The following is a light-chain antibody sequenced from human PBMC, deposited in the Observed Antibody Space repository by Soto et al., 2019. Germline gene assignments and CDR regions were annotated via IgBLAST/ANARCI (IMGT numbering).Light chain of an antibody. CDR2: DVY. Sequence: QSVLTQPASVSGSPGQSITISCAGTSSDVGRYTYVSWYQQHPGKAPKLIFYDVYNRPSGVSNRFSGSKSGNTASLTISGLQAEDEADYYCTSYTSTSTPYVFGGGTKLTVL. J-gene: IGLJ1*01. CDR1: SSDVGRYTY. CDR3: TSYTSTSTPYV. V-gene: IGLV2-14*01.